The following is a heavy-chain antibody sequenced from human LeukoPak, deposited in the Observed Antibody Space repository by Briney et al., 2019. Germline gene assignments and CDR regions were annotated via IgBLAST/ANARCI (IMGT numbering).Heavy chain of an antibody. D-gene: IGHD1-26*01. V-gene: IGHV4-59*08. CDR1: GDSISSYN. Sequence: SGTLSLSCAVSGDSISSYNRSWIRQPPGKGLEWIGYNQYSGSTKYNPSPKSRVTISVDTSKNQFSLKLSSVTAADTAMYYCARLLSGSLNWFDPWGQGTLVTVSS. CDR3: ARLLSGSLNWFDP. J-gene: IGHJ5*02. CDR2: NQYSGST.